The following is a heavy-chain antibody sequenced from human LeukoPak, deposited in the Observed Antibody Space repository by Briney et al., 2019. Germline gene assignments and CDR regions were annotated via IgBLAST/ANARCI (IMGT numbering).Heavy chain of an antibody. CDR1: GFIFNNYA. V-gene: IGHV3-30*04. J-gene: IGHJ5*02. CDR2: ISYDGSNK. D-gene: IGHD1-26*01. CDR3: ARETYSGSSAGFDP. Sequence: PGGSLRLSCAGSGFIFNNYAMHWVRQAPGKGLEWVAVISYDGSNKYYADSVKGRFTISRDNSKNTLYLQMNSLRAEDTAVYYCARETYSGSSAGFDPWGQGTLVTVSS.